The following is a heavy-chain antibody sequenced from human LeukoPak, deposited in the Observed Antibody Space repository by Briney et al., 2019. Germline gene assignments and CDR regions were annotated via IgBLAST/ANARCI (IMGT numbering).Heavy chain of an antibody. CDR2: ISYDGSNK. CDR3: ARDYYDSSGYFFGY. CDR1: GFTFSSYA. D-gene: IGHD3-22*01. V-gene: IGHV3-30*04. Sequence: GRSLRLSCAASGFTFSSYAMHWVRQAPGKGLEWVAVISYDGSNKYYADSVKGRFTISRDNSKNTLYLQMNSLRAEDTAVYYCARDYYDSSGYFFGYWGQGTLVTVSS. J-gene: IGHJ4*02.